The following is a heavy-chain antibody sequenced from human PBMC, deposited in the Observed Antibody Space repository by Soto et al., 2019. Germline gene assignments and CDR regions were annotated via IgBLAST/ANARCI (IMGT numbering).Heavy chain of an antibody. D-gene: IGHD3-3*01. CDR2: IYHSGST. CDR1: GGSISSGGYS. Sequence: PSETLSLTCAVSGGSISSGGYSWSWIRQPPGKGLEWIGYIYHSGSTYYNPSLKSRVTISVDRSKNQFSLKLSSVTTADTAVYYCARATGDDFWSGYYIPRPAAWFDPWGQGTLVTVSS. V-gene: IGHV4-30-2*01. CDR3: ARATGDDFWSGYYIPRPAAWFDP. J-gene: IGHJ5*02.